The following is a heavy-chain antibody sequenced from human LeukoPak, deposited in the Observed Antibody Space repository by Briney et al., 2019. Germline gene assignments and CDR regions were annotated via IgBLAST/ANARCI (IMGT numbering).Heavy chain of an antibody. J-gene: IGHJ4*02. D-gene: IGHD3-22*01. CDR3: ARASARDSSGYYYVRFDY. V-gene: IGHV1-18*01. CDR2: ISAYNGNT. CDR1: GYTFTSYG. Sequence: ASVTVSCKASGYTFTSYGISWVRKALGQGLGWMGGISAYNGNTNYAQKLQGRVTMTTDTSTSTAYMELRSLRSDDTAVYYCARASARDSSGYYYVRFDYWGQGTLVTVSS.